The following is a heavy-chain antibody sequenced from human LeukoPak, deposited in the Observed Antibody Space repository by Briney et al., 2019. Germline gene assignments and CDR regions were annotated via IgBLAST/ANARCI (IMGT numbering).Heavy chain of an antibody. CDR1: GFTFSSYS. CDR2: ISSSSSYI. Sequence: GRSLRLSCAASGFTFSSYSMNWVRQAPGKGLEWVSSISSSSSYIYYADSVKGRFTISRDNAKNSLYLQMNSLRAEDTAVYYCARLCGGDCYSEFDYWGQGTLVTVSS. J-gene: IGHJ4*02. D-gene: IGHD2-21*02. CDR3: ARLCGGDCYSEFDY. V-gene: IGHV3-21*01.